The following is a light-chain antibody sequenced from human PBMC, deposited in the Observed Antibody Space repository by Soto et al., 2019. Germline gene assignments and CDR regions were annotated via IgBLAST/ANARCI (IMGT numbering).Light chain of an antibody. Sequence: QSVLTQPPSVSGAPGQRVTISCIGSSSNIGAGYDVHWYRQLPGTAPKLLIFGNTNRPSGVPDRFSGSKSGTSASLAITWLQAEDEADYYCQSYDSSLSTYVLGTGTKVTFL. V-gene: IGLV1-40*01. CDR1: SSNIGAGYD. CDR2: GNT. J-gene: IGLJ1*01. CDR3: QSYDSSLSTYV.